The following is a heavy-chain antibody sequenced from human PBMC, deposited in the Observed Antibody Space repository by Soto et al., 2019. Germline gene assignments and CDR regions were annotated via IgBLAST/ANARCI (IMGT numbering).Heavy chain of an antibody. CDR2: ISSSGTGI. Sequence: PGGSLRLSCAASGFTFNDYYMTWIRQAPGNGLEWVSYISSSGTGIYYPDSVKGRLTISRDNAKNSLYLQMSSLRAEDTAVYYCARAYSDAFDIWGQGTVVTVSS. D-gene: IGHD2-15*01. J-gene: IGHJ3*02. V-gene: IGHV3-11*01. CDR1: GFTFNDYY. CDR3: ARAYSDAFDI.